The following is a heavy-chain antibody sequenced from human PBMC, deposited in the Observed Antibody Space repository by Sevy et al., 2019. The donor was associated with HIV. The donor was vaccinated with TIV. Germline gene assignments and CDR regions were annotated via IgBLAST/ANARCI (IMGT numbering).Heavy chain of an antibody. D-gene: IGHD3-22*01. V-gene: IGHV3-7*01. J-gene: IGHJ5*02. Sequence: GGYLRLSCAASGFTFNIYWMGWVRQAPGKGLEWVANIKQDGSDKYYVGSVKGRFTISRDNAKRSQYLQMTNLRAEDTAVYYCARGSTYYYDTSGYSAWGQGTLVTVSS. CDR2: IKQDGSDK. CDR1: GFTFNIYW. CDR3: ARGSTYYYDTSGYSA.